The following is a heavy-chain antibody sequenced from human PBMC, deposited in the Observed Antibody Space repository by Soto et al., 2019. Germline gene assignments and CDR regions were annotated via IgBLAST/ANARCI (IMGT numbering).Heavy chain of an antibody. CDR3: ARAGTFIGLYSGSSNAFDI. D-gene: IGHD1-26*01. CDR2: IYYSGST. Sequence: SETLSLTCTVSGGSISNDVWGWIRQPPGKGLEWIGNIYYSGSTDYNPSLKSRVTISIDTSKNQFSLKLSSVTAADTAVYHCARAGTFIGLYSGSSNAFDIWGQGTVVTVSS. V-gene: IGHV4-59*08. CDR1: GGSISNDV. J-gene: IGHJ3*02.